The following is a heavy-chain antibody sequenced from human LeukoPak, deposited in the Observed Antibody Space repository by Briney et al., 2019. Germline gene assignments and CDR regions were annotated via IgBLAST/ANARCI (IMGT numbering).Heavy chain of an antibody. CDR2: IYYSGDT. J-gene: IGHJ5*02. D-gene: IGHD3-10*01. V-gene: IGHV4-59*01. Sequence: AETLSLTCTVSDGAIGGYSWSWIRQPPGKGLEWIGYIYYSGDTNYNPYPQSRVTASVEKSKNQFSLKLTSVTAADTAVYYCVRGHYGSGISNWFDPWGQGTLVIVSS. CDR1: DGAIGGYS. CDR3: VRGHYGSGISNWFDP.